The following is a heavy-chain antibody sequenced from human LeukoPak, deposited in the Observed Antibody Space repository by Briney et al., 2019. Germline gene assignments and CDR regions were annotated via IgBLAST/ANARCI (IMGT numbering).Heavy chain of an antibody. Sequence: GGSLRLSCVASGFTFNRHGMNWVRQAPGKGLEWVSAISRSGSTTSYAESVKGRFTISRDNSKNTLYLQMNSLRAEDTALYYCAREPITVTTWFCAFDIWGQGTTVTVSS. J-gene: IGHJ3*02. CDR3: AREPITVTTWFCAFDI. CDR1: GFTFNRHG. V-gene: IGHV3-23*01. D-gene: IGHD4-17*01. CDR2: ISRSGSTT.